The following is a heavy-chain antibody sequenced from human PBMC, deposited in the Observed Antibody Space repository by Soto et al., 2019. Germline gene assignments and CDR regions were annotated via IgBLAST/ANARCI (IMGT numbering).Heavy chain of an antibody. Sequence: EVPLLESGGGLVQPEGSLRLSCAASGFTFSSYAMSWVRQAPGKGLEWVSGISGSGGSTYYADSVKGRFTISRDNSKNTLYLQMNSLRAEDTAVYYCAKVEAAAGSKYWGQGTLVTVSS. D-gene: IGHD6-13*01. CDR3: AKVEAAAGSKY. CDR2: ISGSGGST. CDR1: GFTFSSYA. J-gene: IGHJ4*02. V-gene: IGHV3-23*01.